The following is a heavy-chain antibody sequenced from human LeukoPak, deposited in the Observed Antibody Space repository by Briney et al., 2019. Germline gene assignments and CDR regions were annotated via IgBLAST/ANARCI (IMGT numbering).Heavy chain of an antibody. V-gene: IGHV4-59*01. J-gene: IGHJ4*02. Sequence: SETLSLTCTVSGGSISSYYWSWIRQPPGKGLEWIGYIYYSGSTNYNPSLKSRVTISLDTSKNQFSLKLNSVTAADTAVYYCASHYGSGSFYSPFDYWGQGILVTVSS. CDR1: GGSISSYY. CDR3: ASHYGSGSFYSPFDY. D-gene: IGHD3-10*01. CDR2: IYYSGST.